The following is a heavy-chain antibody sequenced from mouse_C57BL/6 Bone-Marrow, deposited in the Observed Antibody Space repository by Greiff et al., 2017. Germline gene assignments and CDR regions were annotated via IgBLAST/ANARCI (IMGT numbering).Heavy chain of an antibody. CDR2: IYPRSGNT. J-gene: IGHJ3*01. V-gene: IGHV1-81*01. CDR3: ASGGPDAAWFAY. Sequence: QVQLQQSGAELARPVASVKLSCKASGYTFTSYGISWVKQRTGQGLEWIGEIYPRSGNTYYNEKFKGKATLTADKSSSTAYMELRSLTSEDSAVYFCASGGPDAAWFAYWGQGTLVTVSA. CDR1: GYTFTSYG.